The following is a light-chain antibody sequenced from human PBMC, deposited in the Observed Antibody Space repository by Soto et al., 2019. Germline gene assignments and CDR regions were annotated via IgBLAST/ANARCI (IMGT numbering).Light chain of an antibody. Sequence: DIVLTQSPDSLAVSLGETATINCKSSQNALFSASNKHYLAWYQQRPGQPLRLLFYWASTRASGVPDRFTGSGSGTDFTLTISSLQPEDVAIYYCQQYFSIPMFTFGRGTRLEIK. V-gene: IGKV4-1*01. J-gene: IGKJ2*01. CDR1: QNALFSASNKHY. CDR2: WAS. CDR3: QQYFSIPMFT.